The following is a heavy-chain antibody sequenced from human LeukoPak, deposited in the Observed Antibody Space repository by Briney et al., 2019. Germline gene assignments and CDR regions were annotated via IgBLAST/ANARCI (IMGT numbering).Heavy chain of an antibody. Sequence: SQTLSLTCTVSGGSISSGDYYWSWIRQPPGKGLEWIGYIYYSGSTYYNPSLKSRVTISVDTSKNQFSLKLSSVTAADTAVYYCARGSHCSSTSCYGRIDYWGQGTLVTVSS. D-gene: IGHD2-2*01. CDR2: IYYSGST. CDR3: ARGSHCSSTSCYGRIDY. CDR1: GGSISSGDYY. V-gene: IGHV4-30-4*01. J-gene: IGHJ4*02.